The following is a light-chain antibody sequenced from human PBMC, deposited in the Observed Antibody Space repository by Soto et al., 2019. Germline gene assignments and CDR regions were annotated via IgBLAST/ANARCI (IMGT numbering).Light chain of an antibody. V-gene: IGLV2-23*02. CDR3: CSYAGSSTYV. Sequence: QSALTQPASVSGSPGQSITISCTGTSSDVGSYNLVSWYQQHPGKAPKLMIYEVSKRPSGVSNRFSGSKSGNTASLTISGLQAVDDADYYCCSYAGSSTYVFGTGTKVTVL. J-gene: IGLJ1*01. CDR2: EVS. CDR1: SSDVGSYNL.